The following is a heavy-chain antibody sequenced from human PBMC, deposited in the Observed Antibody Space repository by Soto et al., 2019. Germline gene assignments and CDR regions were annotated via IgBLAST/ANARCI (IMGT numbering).Heavy chain of an antibody. CDR3: ASVPGSPGYHGLDV. D-gene: IGHD6-19*01. CDR2: IKHDGSEK. V-gene: IGHV3-7*03. CDR1: GLTFNKYW. J-gene: IGHJ6*02. Sequence: GGSLRLSCAASGLTFNKYWMTWVRQAPGKGLEWAATIKHDGSEKSNLDSVEGRFTISRDNARNSLSLQMNSLRVEDTAVYFCASVPGSPGYHGLDVWGQGTTVTVSS.